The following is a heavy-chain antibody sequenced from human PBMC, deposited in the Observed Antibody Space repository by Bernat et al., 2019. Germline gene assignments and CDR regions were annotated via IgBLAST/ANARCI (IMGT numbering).Heavy chain of an antibody. J-gene: IGHJ6*02. CDR2: INPSGGST. CDR1: GYTFTSYY. V-gene: IGHV1-46*01. D-gene: IGHD2-8*01. CDR3: AREDIVLMVYAHDYDGMDV. Sequence: QVQLVQSGAEVKKPGASVKVSCKASGYTFTSYYMHWVRQAPGQGLEWMGIINPSGGSTSYAQKFQGRVTMTRDTSTSTVYMELSSLRSEDTAVYYCAREDIVLMVYAHDYDGMDVWGQGTTVTVSS.